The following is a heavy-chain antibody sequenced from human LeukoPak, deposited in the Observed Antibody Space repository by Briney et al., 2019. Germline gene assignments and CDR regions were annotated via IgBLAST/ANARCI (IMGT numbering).Heavy chain of an antibody. J-gene: IGHJ4*02. CDR1: GFTSSSYW. V-gene: IGHV3-7*01. D-gene: IGHD6-13*01. CDR3: AREAAAGTVDY. Sequence: PGGSLRLSCVVSGFTSSSYWMSWVRQAPGKGLEWVANVNQDGSEQYYVDSVKGRFIISKDNAKNSLYLQMNSLRVEDTAVYYCAREAAAGTVDYWGQGTLVIVSS. CDR2: VNQDGSEQ.